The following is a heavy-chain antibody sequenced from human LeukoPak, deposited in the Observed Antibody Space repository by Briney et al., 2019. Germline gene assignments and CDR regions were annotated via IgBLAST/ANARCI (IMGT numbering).Heavy chain of an antibody. CDR3: ARERYYYGSGNTYGMDV. J-gene: IGHJ6*02. Sequence: ASVTVSCKASGYTFTGYYMHWVRQAPGQGLEWMGWINPNSGGTNYAQKFQGRVTMTRDTSISTAYMELSRLRSDDTAVYYCARERYYYGSGNTYGMDVWGQGTTVTVSS. V-gene: IGHV1-2*02. CDR2: INPNSGGT. CDR1: GYTFTGYY. D-gene: IGHD3-10*01.